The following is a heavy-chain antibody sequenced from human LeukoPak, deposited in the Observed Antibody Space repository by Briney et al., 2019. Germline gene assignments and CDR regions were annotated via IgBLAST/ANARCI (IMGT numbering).Heavy chain of an antibody. CDR1: GYTFTGYY. CDR2: INPNSGGT. D-gene: IGHD2-2*01. V-gene: IGHV1-2*02. CDR3: ARIWGSSTSRYDCWFDP. J-gene: IGHJ5*02. Sequence: ASVKVSCKASGYTFTGYYMHWVRQAPGQGLEWMGWINPNSGGTNYAQKFQGRVTMTRDTSISTAYMELSRLRSDDTAVYYCARIWGSSTSRYDCWFDPWGQGTLVTVSS.